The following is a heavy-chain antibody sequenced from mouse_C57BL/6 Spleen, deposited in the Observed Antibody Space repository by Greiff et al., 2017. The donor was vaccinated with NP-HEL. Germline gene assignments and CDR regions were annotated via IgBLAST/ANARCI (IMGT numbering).Heavy chain of an antibody. CDR1: GYTFTSYW. CDR3: ARHYYGSSPPGFDV. Sequence: VQLQQPGAELVRPGSSVKLSCKASGYTFTSYWMHWVKQRPIQGLEWIGNIDPSDSETLYNQKFKDKATLTVDKSSSTAYMQLSSLTSEDSAVYYCARHYYGSSPPGFDVWGTGTTVTVSS. V-gene: IGHV1-52*01. CDR2: IDPSDSET. J-gene: IGHJ1*03. D-gene: IGHD1-1*01.